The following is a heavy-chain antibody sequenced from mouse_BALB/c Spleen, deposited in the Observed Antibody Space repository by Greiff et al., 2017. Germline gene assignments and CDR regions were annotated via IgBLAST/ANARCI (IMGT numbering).Heavy chain of an antibody. D-gene: IGHD2-10*02. CDR2: IRSKSNNYAT. CDR3: VRREYADY. CDR1: GFTFNTYA. V-gene: IGHV10-1*02. Sequence: EVQVVESGGGLVQPKGSLKLSCAASGFTFNTYAMNWVRQAPGKGLEWVARIRSKSNNYATYYADSVKDRFTISRDDSQSMLYLQMNNLKTEDTAMYYCVRREYADYWGQGTTLTVAS. J-gene: IGHJ2*01.